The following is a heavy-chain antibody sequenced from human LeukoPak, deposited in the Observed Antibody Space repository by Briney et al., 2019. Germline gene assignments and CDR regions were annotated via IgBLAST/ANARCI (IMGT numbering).Heavy chain of an antibody. Sequence: PSETLSLTCAVYGGSFSGYHWSWIRQPPGKGLEWIGEINHSGSTNYNPSLKSRVTISVDTSKNQFSLKLSSVTAADTAVYYCARDDTDGEEYFQHWGQGTLVTVSS. CDR2: INHSGST. D-gene: IGHD3-10*01. V-gene: IGHV4-34*01. CDR1: GGSFSGYH. J-gene: IGHJ1*01. CDR3: ARDDTDGEEYFQH.